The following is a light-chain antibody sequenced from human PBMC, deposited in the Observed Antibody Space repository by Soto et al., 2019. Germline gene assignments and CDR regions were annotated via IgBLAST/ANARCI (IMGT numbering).Light chain of an antibody. J-gene: IGKJ5*01. V-gene: IGKV3-11*01. CDR3: HQRSNWPPKIT. CDR1: QSVSSY. Sequence: EIVLTQSPATLSLSPGERATLSCRASQSVSSYLAWSQQKPGQAPRLLIYDASNRATGIPARFSGSGSGTDFTLTISSLEPEDFAVYYCHQRSNWPPKITFGPGTRLEIK. CDR2: DAS.